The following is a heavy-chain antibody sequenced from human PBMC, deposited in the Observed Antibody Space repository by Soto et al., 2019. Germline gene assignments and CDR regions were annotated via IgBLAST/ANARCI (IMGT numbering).Heavy chain of an antibody. CDR3: ARRITMVREVTNDAFDI. Sequence: GESLKISCKGSGYSFTSYWIGWVRQMPGKGLEWMGIIYPGDSDTRYSPSFQGQVTISADKSISTAYLQWSSLKASDTAMYYCARRITMVREVTNDAFDIWGQGTLVTV. V-gene: IGHV5-51*01. CDR1: GYSFTSYW. J-gene: IGHJ3*02. CDR2: IYPGDSDT. D-gene: IGHD3-10*01.